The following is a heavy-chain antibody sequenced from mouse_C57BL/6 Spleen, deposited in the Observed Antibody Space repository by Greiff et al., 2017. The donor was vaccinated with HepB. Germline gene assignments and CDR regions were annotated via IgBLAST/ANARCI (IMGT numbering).Heavy chain of an antibody. Sequence: EVKLEESGPGLVKPSQSLSLTCSVTGYSITSGYYWNWIRQFPGNKLEWMGYISYDGSNNYNPSLKNRISITRDTSKNQFFLKLNSVTTEDTATYYCARIPSSLYYAMDYWGQGTSVTVSS. CDR3: ARIPSSLYYAMDY. V-gene: IGHV3-6*01. CDR1: GYSITSGYY. D-gene: IGHD5-1-1*01. CDR2: ISYDGSN. J-gene: IGHJ4*01.